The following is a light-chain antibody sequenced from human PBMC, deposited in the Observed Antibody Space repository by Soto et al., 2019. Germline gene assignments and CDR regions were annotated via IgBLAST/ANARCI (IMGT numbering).Light chain of an antibody. CDR1: QTISRR. CDR3: QQYQSYSALT. V-gene: IGKV1-5*01. Sequence: DVQMTQSPSTLSASLGDRVTITCRASQTISRRLAWYQQKPGKAPNLLIYDASTLESGVPSRFSGSGSGTDFTLTISSLQPDDSATYYCQQYQSYSALTFGGGTKVEIK. CDR2: DAS. J-gene: IGKJ4*01.